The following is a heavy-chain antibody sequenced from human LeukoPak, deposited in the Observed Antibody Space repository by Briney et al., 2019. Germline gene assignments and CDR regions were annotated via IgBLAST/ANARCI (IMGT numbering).Heavy chain of an antibody. V-gene: IGHV3-66*01. D-gene: IGHD3-22*01. J-gene: IGHJ4*02. CDR1: GFSVSNNY. Sequence: GGSLRLSCAASGFSVSNNYMTWVRQAPGKGLEWVSVIYSGGSTYYADSVKDRFTISRDNSKNTLYLQMNSLRAEDTAVYYCARDYYDSSGYYSPFDYWGQGTLVTVSS. CDR3: ARDYYDSSGYYSPFDY. CDR2: IYSGGST.